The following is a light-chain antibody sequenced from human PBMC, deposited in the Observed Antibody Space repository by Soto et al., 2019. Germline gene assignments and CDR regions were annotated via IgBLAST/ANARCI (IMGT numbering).Light chain of an antibody. CDR2: TAS. J-gene: IGKJ5*01. CDR3: QQLTSYPIT. Sequence: DIQLSQSPSFLSASVGDRVTITCRASQVISNYLAWYQRKPGKAPKLLISTASILQSGVPSRFSGSGSGTEFTLTISSLQPEDFVTYYCQQLTSYPITFGQGTRLEIK. CDR1: QVISNY. V-gene: IGKV1-9*01.